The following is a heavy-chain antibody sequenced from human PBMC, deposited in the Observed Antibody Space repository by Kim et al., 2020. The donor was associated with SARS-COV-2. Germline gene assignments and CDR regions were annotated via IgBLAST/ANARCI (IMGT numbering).Heavy chain of an antibody. CDR1: GLIFTKYS. J-gene: IGHJ4*02. V-gene: IGHV3-48*02. D-gene: IGHD1-26*01. CDR3: ATAGGYSPHWFDF. Sequence: GGSLRLSCVASGLIFTKYSFNWVRQVPGKGLEWLSYTSSSPSPIYYADSVKGRFTISRDNAKNSVFLQMDNLRHEDTAVYYCATAGGYSPHWFDFWGQGTVVTVPS. CDR2: TSSSPSPI.